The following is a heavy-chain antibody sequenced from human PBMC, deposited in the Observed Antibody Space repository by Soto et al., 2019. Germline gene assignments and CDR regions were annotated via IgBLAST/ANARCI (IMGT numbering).Heavy chain of an antibody. V-gene: IGHV4-39*01. CDR3: ARAFDTMVRGVPYYYYYGMDV. CDR2: IYYSGST. CDR1: GGSISSSSYY. Sequence: SETLSLTCTVSGGSISSSSYYWGWIRQPPGKGLEWIGSIYYSGSTYYNPSLKSRVTISVDTSKNQYSLKLSSVTAADAAVYYCARAFDTMVRGVPYYYYYGMDVWGQGTTVTVSS. D-gene: IGHD3-10*01. J-gene: IGHJ6*02.